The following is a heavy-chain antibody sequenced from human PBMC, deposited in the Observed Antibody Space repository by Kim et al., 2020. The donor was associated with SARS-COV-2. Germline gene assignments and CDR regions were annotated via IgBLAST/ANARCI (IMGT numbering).Heavy chain of an antibody. CDR1: GYSFTSYW. CDR2: IYPGDSDT. V-gene: IGHV5-51*01. D-gene: IGHD6-19*01. CDR3: ARLGDGEQWLVRLVGSAQYYYYYMDV. Sequence: ESLKISCKGSGYSFTSYWIDWVRQMPGKGLEWMGIIYPGDSDTRYSPSFQGQVTISADKSISTAYLQWSSLKASDTAMYYCARLGDGEQWLVRLVGSAQYYYYYMDVWGKGTTVTVSS. J-gene: IGHJ6*03.